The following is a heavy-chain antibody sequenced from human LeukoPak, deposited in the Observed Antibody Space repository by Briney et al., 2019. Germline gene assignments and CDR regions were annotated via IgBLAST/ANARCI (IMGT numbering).Heavy chain of an antibody. V-gene: IGHV3-15*01. CDR3: ITTTYNDAFDI. D-gene: IGHD1-1*01. Sequence: GGSLPLSCESSGFTYINAWLNWLRQAPGKGREWVGRIKSKTDGGTTDYAAPVKGRFTISRDDSKNTLYLQMNSLKTEDTAVYYCITTTYNDAFDIWGQGTMVTVSS. J-gene: IGHJ3*02. CDR1: GFTYINAW. CDR2: IKSKTDGGTT.